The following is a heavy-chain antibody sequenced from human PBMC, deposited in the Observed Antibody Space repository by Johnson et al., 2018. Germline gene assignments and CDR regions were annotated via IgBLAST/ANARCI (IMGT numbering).Heavy chain of an antibody. CDR1: GFTFSRDA. CDR3: AKGGGFDRSGWLPGLQNGYDAFHI. Sequence: VQLVQSGGGLVQSGGSLRLSCAASGFTFSRDAMSWVRQAPGKGLEWVSAISGSGGTTFYADSVKGRFRISRDNSKNTLYLQMKNLRAEDTATYYCAKGGGFDRSGWLPGLQNGYDAFHIWGQGTMVTVSS. D-gene: IGHD6-19*01. V-gene: IGHV3-23*04. CDR2: ISGSGGTT. J-gene: IGHJ3*02.